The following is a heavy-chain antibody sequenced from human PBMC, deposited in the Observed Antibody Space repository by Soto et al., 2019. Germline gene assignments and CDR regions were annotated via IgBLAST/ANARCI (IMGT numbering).Heavy chain of an antibody. J-gene: IGHJ6*02. CDR2: IYPGDSDT. D-gene: IGHD2-15*01. V-gene: IGHV5-51*01. Sequence: GESLKISCKGSGYSFTSYWIGWVRQMPGKGLEWMGIIYPGDSDTRYSPSFQGQVTISADKSISTAYLQWSSLKASDTAMHYCARIGGSSADYYSYGMDVWRQGTTVTVSS. CDR3: ARIGGSSADYYSYGMDV. CDR1: GYSFTSYW.